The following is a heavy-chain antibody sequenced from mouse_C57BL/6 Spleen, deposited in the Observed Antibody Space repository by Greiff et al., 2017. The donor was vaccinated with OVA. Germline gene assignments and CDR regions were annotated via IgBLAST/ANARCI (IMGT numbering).Heavy chain of an antibody. CDR3: ARSGTTVVAPLDD. V-gene: IGHV1-54*01. Sequence: QVQLQQSGAELVRPGTSVKVSCKASGYAFTNYLIEWVKQRPGQGLEWIGVINPGSGGTNYNEKFKGKATLTADKSSSTAYMQLSSLTSEDSAVYFCARSGTTVVAPLDDWGQGTTLTVSS. CDR2: INPGSGGT. CDR1: GYAFTNYL. J-gene: IGHJ2*01. D-gene: IGHD1-1*01.